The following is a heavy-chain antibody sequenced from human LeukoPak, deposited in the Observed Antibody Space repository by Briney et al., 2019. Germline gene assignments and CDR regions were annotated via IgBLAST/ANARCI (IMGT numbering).Heavy chain of an antibody. CDR2: IIPIFGTA. D-gene: IGHD6-13*01. J-gene: IGHJ6*03. CDR1: GGTFSSYA. CDR3: AAGYSSSWYPDYYYYYMDV. V-gene: IGHV1-69*06. Sequence: ASVKVSCKASGGTFSSYAISWVRQAPGQGLEWMGGIIPIFGTANYAQKFQGRVTITADKSTSTAYMELSSLRSEDTAVYYCAAGYSSSWYPDYYYYYMDVWGKGTTVTVSS.